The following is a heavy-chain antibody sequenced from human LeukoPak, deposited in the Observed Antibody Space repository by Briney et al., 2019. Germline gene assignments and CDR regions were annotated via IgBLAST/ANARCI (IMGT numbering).Heavy chain of an antibody. CDR1: GFTFSNYA. Sequence: PGGSLRLSCAASGFTFSNYAMSWVRQAPGKGLEWVSTISSSGDSTYYADSVKGRFTISRDNSNKPLYLQMNSLNAEGTAVYYLAKDRPLYYDSSGSMIDYWGQGTLVTVSS. D-gene: IGHD3-22*01. J-gene: IGHJ4*02. V-gene: IGHV3-23*01. CDR3: AKDRPLYYDSSGSMIDY. CDR2: ISSSGDST.